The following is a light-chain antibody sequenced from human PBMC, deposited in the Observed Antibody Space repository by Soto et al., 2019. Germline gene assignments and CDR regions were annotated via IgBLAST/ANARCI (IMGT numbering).Light chain of an antibody. Sequence: TQSPATLSASVGDRVTITCRASQSISSWLSWYQQKPGKAPKLLIYDASSLESGVPSRFSGSGSGTEFTLTISSLQPDDFATYYCQQYNSYSGTFGQGTKLEI. CDR1: QSISSW. CDR2: DAS. CDR3: QQYNSYSGT. V-gene: IGKV1-5*01. J-gene: IGKJ2*01.